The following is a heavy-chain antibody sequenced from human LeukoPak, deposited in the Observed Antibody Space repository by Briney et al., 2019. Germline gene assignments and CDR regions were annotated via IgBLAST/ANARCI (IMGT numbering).Heavy chain of an antibody. CDR2: ISYDGSNK. V-gene: IGHV3-30*18. J-gene: IGHJ4*02. CDR1: GFTFSSYG. Sequence: PGGSLRLSCAASGFTFSSYGMHWVRQAPGKGLEWVAVISYDGSNKYYADSVKGRFTISRDNSKNTLYLQMNSLRAEDTAVYYCAKGGGYTRTDIVVVEAPFDYWGQGTLVTVSS. CDR3: AKGGGYTRTDIVVVEAPFDY. D-gene: IGHD2-15*01.